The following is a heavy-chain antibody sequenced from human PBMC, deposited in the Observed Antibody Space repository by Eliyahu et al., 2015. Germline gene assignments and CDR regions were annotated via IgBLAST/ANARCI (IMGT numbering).Heavy chain of an antibody. Sequence: QVQLVQSGTEVKKPGASVKVSCKTSGYPFTSHVIHWGAQAPGXRLEWMGWINXGNGNTEYSQTFQGXVTITRDXSASTAYMELGXLRSEDTTVYYCARSGGLLWFREGDQYYMDVWGKGTTVTVSS. CDR3: ARSGGLLWFREGDQYYMDV. D-gene: IGHD3-10*01. J-gene: IGHJ6*03. V-gene: IGHV1-3*04. CDR1: GYPFTSHV. CDR2: INXGNGNT.